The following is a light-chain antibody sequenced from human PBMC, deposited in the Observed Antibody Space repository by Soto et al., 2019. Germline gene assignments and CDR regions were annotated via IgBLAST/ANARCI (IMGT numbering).Light chain of an antibody. CDR2: DAS. V-gene: IGKV3D-20*02. CDR1: QSVSSSY. J-gene: IGKJ5*01. Sequence: EIVLTQSPGTLSLSPGEIATLSFSASQSVSSSYLAWYQQKPGQAPRLLIYDASNRATGIPARFSGSGSGTDFTLTISSLEPEDFAVYYCQQYNNWPITFGQGTRLEIK. CDR3: QQYNNWPIT.